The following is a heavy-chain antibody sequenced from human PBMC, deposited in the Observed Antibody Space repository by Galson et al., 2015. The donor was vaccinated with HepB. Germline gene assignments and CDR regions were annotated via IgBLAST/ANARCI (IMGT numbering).Heavy chain of an antibody. Sequence: LSLTCAVYGGSFSGYYWSWIRQPPGKGLEWIGEINHSGSTNYNPSLKSRVTISVDTSKNQFSLKLSSVTAADTAVYYCARTGYYGSGSHKTLYYYYYYYMDVWGKGTTVTVSS. CDR1: GGSFSGYY. D-gene: IGHD3-10*01. CDR2: INHSGST. V-gene: IGHV4-34*01. J-gene: IGHJ6*03. CDR3: ARTGYYGSGSHKTLYYYYYYYMDV.